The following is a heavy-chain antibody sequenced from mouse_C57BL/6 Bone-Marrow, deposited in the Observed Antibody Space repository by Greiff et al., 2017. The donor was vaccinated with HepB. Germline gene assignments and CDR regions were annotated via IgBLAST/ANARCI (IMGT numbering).Heavy chain of an antibody. CDR3: ARGGDYYGSSPAWFAY. V-gene: IGHV5-4*01. D-gene: IGHD1-1*01. J-gene: IGHJ3*01. Sequence: EVQRVESGGGLVKPGGSLKLSCAASGFTFSSYAMSWVRQTPEKRLEWVATISDGGSYTYYPDNVKGRFTISRDNAKNNLYLQMSHLKSEDTAMYYCARGGDYYGSSPAWFAYWGQGTLVTVSA. CDR2: ISDGGSYT. CDR1: GFTFSSYA.